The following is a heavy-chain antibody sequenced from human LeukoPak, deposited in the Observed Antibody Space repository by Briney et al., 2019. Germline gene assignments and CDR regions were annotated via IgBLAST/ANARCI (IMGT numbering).Heavy chain of an antibody. D-gene: IGHD1-1*01. CDR1: EFTFSNYW. CDR2: ITGDWSST. J-gene: IGHJ4*02. V-gene: IGHV3-74*01. Sequence: PGGSLRLSCAASEFTFSNYWMHWVRQAPGKGLVWVSWITGDWSSTRYADAVKGRFTISRDNAKNTLYLQVNSLRAEDTAVYYCARSNWPYYFDYWGQGALVTVSS. CDR3: ARSNWPYYFDY.